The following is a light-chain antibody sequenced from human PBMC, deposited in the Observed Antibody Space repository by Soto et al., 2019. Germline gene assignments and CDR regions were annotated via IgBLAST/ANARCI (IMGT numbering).Light chain of an antibody. CDR2: LEGSGSY. CDR3: ETWGSNILV. J-gene: IGLJ2*01. Sequence: QPVLTQSSSASASLGSSVKLTCTLSSGHSSYIIAWHQQQPGKAPRYLMKLEGSGSYNKGSGVPDRFSGSSSGADRYLTISNLQFEDEADYYCETWGSNILVFGGRTKLTVL. CDR1: SGHSSYI. V-gene: IGLV4-60*02.